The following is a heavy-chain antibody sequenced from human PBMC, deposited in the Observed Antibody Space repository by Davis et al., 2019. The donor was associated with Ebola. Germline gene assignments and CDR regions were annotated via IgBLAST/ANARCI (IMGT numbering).Heavy chain of an antibody. Sequence: GEFLKISCAASGFTFSDHYMSWIRQAPGKGLKCISYISSSSSYTTYADSVKGRFTISRDNAKNSLYLQMNSLRAEDTAVYYCARDGGRPYYYAMDVWGQGTTVTVSS. CDR1: GFTFSDHY. CDR3: ARDGGRPYYYAMDV. J-gene: IGHJ6*02. D-gene: IGHD3-10*01. CDR2: ISSSSSYT. V-gene: IGHV3-11*06.